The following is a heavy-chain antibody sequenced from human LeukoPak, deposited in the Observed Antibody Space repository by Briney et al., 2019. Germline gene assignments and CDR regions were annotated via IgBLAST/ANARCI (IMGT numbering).Heavy chain of an antibody. D-gene: IGHD3-16*01. CDR1: GFTFSSFS. V-gene: IGHV3-7*01. Sequence: TGGSLRLSCAASGFTFSSFSMTWVRQAPGKGLEWVARIKEDGGEQKYVDSVKGRFTISRDNAKNSLYLQMNSLRAEDTATYYCARIRSWGYFDYWGQGALVTVSS. CDR2: IKEDGGEQ. CDR3: ARIRSWGYFDY. J-gene: IGHJ4*02.